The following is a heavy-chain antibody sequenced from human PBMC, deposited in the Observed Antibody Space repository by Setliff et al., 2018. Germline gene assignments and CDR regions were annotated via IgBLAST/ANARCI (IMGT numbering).Heavy chain of an antibody. CDR2: IYHSGST. CDR1: GYSISTGYY. V-gene: IGHV4-38-2*01. J-gene: IGHJ6*03. CDR3: ARVGMYYNFWSGYYTYYYYYYMDV. Sequence: PSETLSLTCAVSGYSISTGYYWGWIRQPPGKGLEWIGSIYHSGSTNYNPSLKSRVTMSVDTSKNQFSLKLSSVTAADTAVYYCARVGMYYNFWSGYYTYYYYYYMDVWGKGTTVTVSS. D-gene: IGHD3-3*01.